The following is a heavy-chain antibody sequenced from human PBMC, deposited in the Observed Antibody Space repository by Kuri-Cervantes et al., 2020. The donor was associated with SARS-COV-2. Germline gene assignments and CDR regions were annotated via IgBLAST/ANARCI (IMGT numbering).Heavy chain of an antibody. CDR3: AKDASTYYDFWSGYYESPGAFDI. CDR1: GFTFSSYA. CDR2: ISGSGGST. J-gene: IGHJ3*02. Sequence: ETLSLTCAASGFTFSSYAMSWVRQAPGKGLEWVSAISGSGGSTYYADPVKGRFTISRDNSKNTLYLQMNSLRAEDTAVYYCAKDASTYYDFWSGYYESPGAFDIWGQGTMVTVSS. D-gene: IGHD3-3*01. V-gene: IGHV3-23*01.